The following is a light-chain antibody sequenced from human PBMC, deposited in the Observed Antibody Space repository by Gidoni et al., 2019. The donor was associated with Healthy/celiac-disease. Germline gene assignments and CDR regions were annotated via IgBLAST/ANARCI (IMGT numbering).Light chain of an antibody. Sequence: DIQMTQSPSSLSASVGDRVTITCRASQRISSYLNWYQQKPGKAPKLLIYAASSLQSGVPSRLRGSGSGTDFRLTISSLKPEDFANYYCQQSYSTPLTFGGGTKVEIK. V-gene: IGKV1-39*01. J-gene: IGKJ4*01. CDR1: QRISSY. CDR3: QQSYSTPLT. CDR2: AAS.